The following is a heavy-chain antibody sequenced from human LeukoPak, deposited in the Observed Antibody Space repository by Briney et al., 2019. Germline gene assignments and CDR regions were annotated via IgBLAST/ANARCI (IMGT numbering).Heavy chain of an antibody. CDR2: IYYSGST. CDR3: ARDKGSYWFDP. J-gene: IGHJ5*02. CDR1: GGSISSYY. V-gene: IGHV4-59*01. D-gene: IGHD1-26*01. Sequence: SETLSLTCSVSGGSISSYYWSWIRQPPGKGLEWIGYIYYSGSTNYNPSLKSRVTISVDTSKNQFSLKLSSVTAADTAVYYCARDKGSYWFDPWGQGTLVTVSS.